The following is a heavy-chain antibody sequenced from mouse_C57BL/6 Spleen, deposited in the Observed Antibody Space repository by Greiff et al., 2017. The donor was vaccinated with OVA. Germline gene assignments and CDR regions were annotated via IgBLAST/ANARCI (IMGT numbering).Heavy chain of an antibody. CDR1: GFNIKNPY. D-gene: IGHD2-3*01. V-gene: IGHV14-3*01. Sequence: VQLQQSVAELVRPGASVKLSCTASGFNIKNPYMHWVKQRPEQGLEWIGRIDPANGNTKYAPKFQGKATITADTSSNTAYLQLSSLTSEDTAIYYCARSAIYDRPAMDYWGQGTSVTVSS. J-gene: IGHJ4*01. CDR3: ARSAIYDRPAMDY. CDR2: IDPANGNT.